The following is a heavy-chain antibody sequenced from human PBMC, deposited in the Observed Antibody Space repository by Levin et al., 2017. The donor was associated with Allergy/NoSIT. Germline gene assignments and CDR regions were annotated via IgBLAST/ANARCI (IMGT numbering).Heavy chain of an antibody. Sequence: SETLSLTCAVYGGPLSGYFWTWIRQSPNKGLEWIGEVNQFGATNYNPSLESRLTISIDTSKNQFSLTVRSLTAADTAVYYCARQETGDFYCDSWGLGTLVTVSS. CDR2: VNQFGAT. D-gene: IGHD1-14*01. CDR3: ARQETGDFYCDS. J-gene: IGHJ4*02. CDR1: GGPLSGYF. V-gene: IGHV4-34*01.